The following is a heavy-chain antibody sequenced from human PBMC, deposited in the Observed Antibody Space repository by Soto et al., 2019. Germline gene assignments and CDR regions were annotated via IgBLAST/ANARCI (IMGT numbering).Heavy chain of an antibody. D-gene: IGHD6-13*01. CDR3: ARAAAAGTFIFDY. V-gene: IGHV4-31*03. Sequence: SETLSLTCTVSGGSISSGGYYWSWIRQHPGKGLEWIGYIYYSGSTYYNPSLKSRVTISVDTSKNQLSLKLSSVTAADTAVYYCARAAAAGTFIFDYWGQGTLVTVSS. CDR2: IYYSGST. J-gene: IGHJ4*02. CDR1: GGSISSGGYY.